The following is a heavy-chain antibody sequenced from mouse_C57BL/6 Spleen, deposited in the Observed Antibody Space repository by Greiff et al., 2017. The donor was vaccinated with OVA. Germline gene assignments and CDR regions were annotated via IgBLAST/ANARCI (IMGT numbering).Heavy chain of an antibody. CDR1: GFSFNTYA. CDR2: IRSKSNNYAT. J-gene: IGHJ3*01. D-gene: IGHD2-4*01. V-gene: IGHV10-1*01. Sequence: EVHLVESGGGLVQPKGSLKLSCAASGFSFNTYAMNWVRQAPGKGLEWVARIRSKSNNYATYYADSVKDRFTISRDDSESMLYLQMNNLKTEDTAMYYCVRPFYDYDWFAYWGQGTLVTVSA. CDR3: VRPFYDYDWFAY.